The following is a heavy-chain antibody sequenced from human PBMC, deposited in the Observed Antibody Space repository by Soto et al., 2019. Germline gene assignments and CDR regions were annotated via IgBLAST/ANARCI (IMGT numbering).Heavy chain of an antibody. CDR2: VSYSGST. D-gene: IGHD3-10*01. CDR3: ARRYSYGSGEYAMDV. V-gene: IGHV4-39*01. J-gene: IGHJ6*02. Sequence: QVQLQESGPELVKPSETLSLTCAVSGGSISSSGSYWGWIRQPPGKGLEWIGTVSYSGSTYYNPSFNSRVTISVDTSKNQFSLNLSSVTATDTALYCCARRYSYGSGEYAMDVWGQGTTVTVSS. CDR1: GGSISSSGSY.